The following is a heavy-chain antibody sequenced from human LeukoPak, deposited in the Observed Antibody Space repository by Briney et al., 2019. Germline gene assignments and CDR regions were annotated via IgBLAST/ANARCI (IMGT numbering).Heavy chain of an antibody. J-gene: IGHJ4*02. CDR3: ARRPVAAGRSVRYFDY. CDR2: INDSGST. D-gene: IGHD6-19*01. V-gene: IGHV4-34*01. CDR1: GGSFSVNY. Sequence: SETLSLTCAVYGGSFSVNYWSWIRQPPGKGLEWIGEINDSGSTSYNPSLRSRVTISGDASKNQLSLKLSSVTAADTAVYYCARRPVAAGRSVRYFDYWGQGTLVTVSS.